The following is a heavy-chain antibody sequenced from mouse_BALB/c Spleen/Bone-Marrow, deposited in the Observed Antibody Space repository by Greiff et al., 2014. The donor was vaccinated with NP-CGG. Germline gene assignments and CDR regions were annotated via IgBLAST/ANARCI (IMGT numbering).Heavy chain of an antibody. D-gene: IGHD4-1*01. CDR2: IDPANGNT. CDR3: ARWGKLGRGYFDV. V-gene: IGHV14-3*02. Sequence: VQLQQPGAELVKPGASVKLSCTASGFNIKDTYMHWVKQRPEQGLEWIGRIDPANGNTKYDPKFQGKATITADTSSNTAYLQLSSLTSEDTAVYYCARWGKLGRGYFDVWGAGTTVTASS. CDR1: GFNIKDTY. J-gene: IGHJ1*01.